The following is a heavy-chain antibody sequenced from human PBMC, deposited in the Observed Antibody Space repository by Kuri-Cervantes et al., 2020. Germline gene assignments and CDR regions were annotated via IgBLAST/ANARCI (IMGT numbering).Heavy chain of an antibody. V-gene: IGHV3-21*01. D-gene: IGHD3-10*01. CDR3: ARLTYYSGSGSYYNEPYGMDV. J-gene: IGHJ6*02. CDR1: GFAFSRYS. CDR2: ISSSSSYI. Sequence: LSLTCAASGFAFSRYSMNWVRQAPGKGLEWVSSISSSSSYIYYADSVKGRLTIPRDNGKNSLYLQMNSLRVEDTAVYYCARLTYYSGSGSYYNEPYGMDVWGQGTTVTVSS.